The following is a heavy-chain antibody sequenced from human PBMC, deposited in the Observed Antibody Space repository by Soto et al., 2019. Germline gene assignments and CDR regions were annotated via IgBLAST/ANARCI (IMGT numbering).Heavy chain of an antibody. Sequence: PLETLSLTCAVYGGSFSGYYWSWIRQPPGKGLEWIGEINHSGSTNYNPSLKSRDTISVDPSKNQFSLKLSSVTAADTAVYYCARGFGSRWLRWFDPWGQGTLVTVSS. CDR3: ARGFGSRWLRWFDP. CDR2: INHSGST. CDR1: GGSFSGYY. D-gene: IGHD5-12*01. V-gene: IGHV4-34*01. J-gene: IGHJ5*02.